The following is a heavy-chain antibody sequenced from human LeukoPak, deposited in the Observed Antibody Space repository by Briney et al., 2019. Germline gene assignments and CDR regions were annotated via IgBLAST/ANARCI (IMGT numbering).Heavy chain of an antibody. J-gene: IGHJ4*02. D-gene: IGHD3-3*01. CDR3: ARGATYYDFWSGYSFDY. CDR2: INHSGGT. Sequence: SETLSLTCAVYGGSFSGYYWSWIRQPPGKGLEWIGEINHSGGTNYNPSLKSRVTISVDTSKNQFSLKLSSVTAADTAVYYCARGATYYDFWSGYSFDYWGQGTLVTVSS. CDR1: GGSFSGYY. V-gene: IGHV4-34*01.